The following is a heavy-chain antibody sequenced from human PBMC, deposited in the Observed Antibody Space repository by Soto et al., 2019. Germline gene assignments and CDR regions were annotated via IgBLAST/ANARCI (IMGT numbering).Heavy chain of an antibody. CDR1: GFTFSIYG. CDR3: AKETVEYYFDF. J-gene: IGHJ4*02. V-gene: IGHV3-30*18. Sequence: GGSLRLSCAASGFTFSIYGMHWVRQAPGKGLEWVAVISYDGSNKYYADSVKGRFTISRDNSKNTLYLQMNSLRGEDTAVYYCAKETVEYYFDFWGQGTLVTVSS. D-gene: IGHD3-3*01. CDR2: ISYDGSNK.